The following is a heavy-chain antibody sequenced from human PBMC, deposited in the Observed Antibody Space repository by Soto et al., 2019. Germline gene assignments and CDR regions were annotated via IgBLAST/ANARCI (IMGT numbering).Heavy chain of an antibody. D-gene: IGHD6-19*01. CDR3: ARVGSSGWSLGYFQH. J-gene: IGHJ1*01. CDR1: GFTFSSYE. V-gene: IGHV3-48*03. Sequence: GGSLRLSCAASGFTFSSYEMNWFRQAPGKGLEWVSYISSSGSTIYCADSVKGRFTISRDNAKNSLYLQMNSLRAEDTAVYYCARVGSSGWSLGYFQHWGQGTLVTVSS. CDR2: ISSSGSTI.